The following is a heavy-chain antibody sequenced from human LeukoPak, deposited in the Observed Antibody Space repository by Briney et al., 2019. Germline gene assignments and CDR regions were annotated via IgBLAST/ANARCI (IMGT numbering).Heavy chain of an antibody. Sequence: SETLSLTCTVSGGSINSHYWSWIRQPPGKGLEWIGYVFYPGSTKYNPSLKSRVTMSLDTSRDQFSLRLTSVTAAGTAIYYCASRPADSTWYGVFDYWSQGTLVTVSS. CDR2: VFYPGST. V-gene: IGHV4-59*11. D-gene: IGHD6-13*01. CDR3: ASRPADSTWYGVFDY. J-gene: IGHJ4*02. CDR1: GGSINSHY.